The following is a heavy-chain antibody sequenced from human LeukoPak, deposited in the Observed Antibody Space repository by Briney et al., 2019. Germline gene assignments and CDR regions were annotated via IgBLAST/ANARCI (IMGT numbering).Heavy chain of an antibody. Sequence: GASVKVSCKASGYTFTGYYMHWVRQAPGQGLEWMGWINPNSGGTNYAQKFQGRVTITADKSTSTAYMELSSLRSEDTAVYYCARVTHSSGQSFDYWGQGTLVTVSS. J-gene: IGHJ4*02. CDR1: GYTFTGYY. V-gene: IGHV1-2*02. D-gene: IGHD6-19*01. CDR2: INPNSGGT. CDR3: ARVTHSSGQSFDY.